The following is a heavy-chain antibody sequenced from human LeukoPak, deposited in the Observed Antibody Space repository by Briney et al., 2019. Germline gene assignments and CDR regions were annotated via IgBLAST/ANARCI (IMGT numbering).Heavy chain of an antibody. Sequence: GGSLRLSCAASGFTFSSYAMSWVRQAPGKGLEWVSAISGSGGSTYYADSVKGRFTISRDNSKNMLYLQMNSLRAEDTAVYYCAKDQLRYFDWFPSLDYWGQGTLVTVSS. V-gene: IGHV3-23*01. J-gene: IGHJ4*02. D-gene: IGHD3-9*01. CDR3: AKDQLRYFDWFPSLDY. CDR2: ISGSGGST. CDR1: GFTFSSYA.